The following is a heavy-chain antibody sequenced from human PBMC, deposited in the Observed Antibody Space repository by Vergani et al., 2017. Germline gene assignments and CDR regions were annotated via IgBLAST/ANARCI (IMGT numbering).Heavy chain of an antibody. D-gene: IGHD1-14*01. V-gene: IGHV4-38-2*02. CDR2: IYHGGST. CDR1: GYSISSGYY. CDR3: ELRHGFHHHFDY. Sequence: QLQLQESGPGLVKPSETLSLTCTVSGYSISSGYYCGWIRQPPRKGLEWIGSIYHGGSTYYNPSLKGRVTISVDTSKNQFSLKLSSVTAADTAVYYCELRHGFHHHFDYWGQATLLTVSS. J-gene: IGHJ4*02.